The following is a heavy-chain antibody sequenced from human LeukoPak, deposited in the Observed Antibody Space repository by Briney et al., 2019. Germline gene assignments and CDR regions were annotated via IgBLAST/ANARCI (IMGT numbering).Heavy chain of an antibody. Sequence: SETLSLTRTVSGGSISSYYWSWIRQPAGKGLEWIGRIYTSGSTNYNPSLESRVTMSVDTSKNQFSLKLSSVTAADTAVYYCARVFKIGTGSGWYWFDPWGQGTLVTVSS. D-gene: IGHD6-19*01. CDR3: ARVFKIGTGSGWYWFDP. V-gene: IGHV4-4*07. CDR1: GGSISSYY. CDR2: IYTSGST. J-gene: IGHJ5*02.